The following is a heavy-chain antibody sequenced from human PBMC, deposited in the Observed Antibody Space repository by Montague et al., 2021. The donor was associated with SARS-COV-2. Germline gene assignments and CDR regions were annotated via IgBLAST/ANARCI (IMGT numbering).Heavy chain of an antibody. CDR1: GLTFSSYE. J-gene: IGHJ3*02. Sequence: SLRLSCAASGLTFSSYEMNWVRQAPGKGLEWVSYISSSGGTTFYADSVRGRFTISRDNAKNSLYLQMNSLRAEDTAVYYCARESRITMLVVVITSAFDIWGQGTMVTVSS. CDR2: ISSSGGTT. V-gene: IGHV3-48*03. CDR3: ARESRITMLVVVITSAFDI. D-gene: IGHD3-22*01.